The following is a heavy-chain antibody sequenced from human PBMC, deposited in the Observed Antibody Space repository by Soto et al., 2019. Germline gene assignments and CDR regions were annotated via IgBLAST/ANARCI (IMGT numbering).Heavy chain of an antibody. CDR1: GGTFSSYA. CDR3: ARERGTMVRGVMLFAFDI. CDR2: IIPIFGTA. J-gene: IGHJ3*02. D-gene: IGHD3-10*01. Sequence: SVKVSCKASGGTFSSYAISWVRQAPGQGLEWMGGIIPIFGTANYAQKFQGRVTITADESTSTAYMELSSLRSEDTAVYYFARERGTMVRGVMLFAFDIWGQGTMVTVSS. V-gene: IGHV1-69*13.